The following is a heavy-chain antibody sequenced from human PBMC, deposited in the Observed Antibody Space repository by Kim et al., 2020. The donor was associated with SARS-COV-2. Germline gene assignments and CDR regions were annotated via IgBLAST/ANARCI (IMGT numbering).Heavy chain of an antibody. V-gene: IGHV3-21*01. D-gene: IGHD3-10*01. J-gene: IGHJ3*02. Sequence: GGSLRLSCAASGFTFSSYSMNWVRQAPGKGLEWVSSISSSSSYIYYADSVKGRFTISRDNAKNSLYLKMNSLRAEDTAVYYCARRGIWFGVLPTGAFDIWGRGTMVTVSS. CDR1: GFTFSSYS. CDR3: ARRGIWFGVLPTGAFDI. CDR2: ISSSSSYI.